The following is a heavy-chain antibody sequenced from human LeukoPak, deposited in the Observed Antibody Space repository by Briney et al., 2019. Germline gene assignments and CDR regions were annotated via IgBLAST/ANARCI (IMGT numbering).Heavy chain of an antibody. CDR3: AKDFSSGFYYFDY. CDR1: GFAFDDYA. CDR2: INWSSANI. Sequence: GRSLRLSCAASGFAFDDYAMHWVRHVPGKGLEWVSGINWSSANIYYADSVKGRFTVSRDNAKYSLYLQMNNLRVEDTALYYCAKDFSSGFYYFDYWGQGSLVTVSS. V-gene: IGHV3-9*01. D-gene: IGHD3-22*01. J-gene: IGHJ4*02.